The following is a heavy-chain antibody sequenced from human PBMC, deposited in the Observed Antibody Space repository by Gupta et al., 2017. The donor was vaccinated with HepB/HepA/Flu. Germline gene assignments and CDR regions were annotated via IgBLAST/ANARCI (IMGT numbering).Heavy chain of an antibody. J-gene: IGHJ3*01. D-gene: IGHD1-14*01. CDR3: AREVSGLWDFDV. CDR2: ISPRDGAK. Sequence: QVQLVQSGAEVKKPGASVKVSCRAFGYNFNSHYLHWVRQAPGQGPGVRGMISPRDGAKSHSQSYQDRVIVTTDTSTGTVYMELRSLKNGDTAVFYCAREVSGLWDFDVWGQGTLVTVSS. V-gene: IGHV1-46*02. CDR1: GYNFNSHY.